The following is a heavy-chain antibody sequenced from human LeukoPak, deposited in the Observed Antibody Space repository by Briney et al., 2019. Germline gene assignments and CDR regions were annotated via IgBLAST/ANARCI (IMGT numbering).Heavy chain of an antibody. CDR1: GFTFSSYA. Sequence: GGSLRLSCAASGFTFSSYAMSWVRQAPGKGLEWVSAISGSGGSTYYADSVKGRFTISRDNSKNTLYLQMNSLRAEDTAVYYCAKWEYYDSSGYYYRRDDAFDIWGQGTMVTVSS. CDR2: ISGSGGST. CDR3: AKWEYYDSSGYYYRRDDAFDI. D-gene: IGHD3-22*01. V-gene: IGHV3-23*01. J-gene: IGHJ3*02.